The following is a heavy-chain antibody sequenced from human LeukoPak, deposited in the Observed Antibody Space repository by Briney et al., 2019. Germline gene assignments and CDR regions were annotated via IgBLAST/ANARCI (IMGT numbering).Heavy chain of an antibody. Sequence: GGSLRLSCETSGFIFSNCWMTWVRQAPGKGLEWVANIKTDTSEKYYADSVKGRFTISRDNAKNSLYLQMNSLRAEDTAVYYCARDNTWSDAFDIWGQGTMVTVSS. CDR3: ARDNTWSDAFDI. D-gene: IGHD2-15*01. J-gene: IGHJ3*02. V-gene: IGHV3-7*01. CDR1: GFIFSNCW. CDR2: IKTDTSEK.